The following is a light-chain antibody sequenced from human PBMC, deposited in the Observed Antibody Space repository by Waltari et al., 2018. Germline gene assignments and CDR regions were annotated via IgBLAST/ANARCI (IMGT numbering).Light chain of an antibody. J-gene: IGKJ3*01. CDR3: QQYSSFPLI. V-gene: IGKV1-5*03. CDR1: QTINDW. Sequence: DIQMTQSPSTLSASIGDRVTITCRASQTINDWLAWYHQKPGRAPKLLIYKASDLESGGPSRFSGSGSGTEFTLTISSLQPDDFATYYCQQYSSFPLIFGPGTRVEIK. CDR2: KAS.